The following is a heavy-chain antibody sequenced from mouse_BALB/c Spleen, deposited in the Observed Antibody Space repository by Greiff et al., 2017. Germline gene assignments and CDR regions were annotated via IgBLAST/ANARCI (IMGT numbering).Heavy chain of an antibody. CDR3: VRGSCESDIEV. J-gene: IGHJ1*01. CDR2: ISSGSSTI. Sequence: EVKLMESGGGLVQPGGSRKLSCAASGFTFSSFGMHWVRQAPEKGLEWVAYISSGSSTIYYADTVKGRFTISRDNPKNTLFLQMTSLRSEDTAMYFCVRGSCESDIEVSGAEGTVTVS. D-gene: IGHD2-13*01. V-gene: IGHV5-17*02. CDR1: GFTFSSFG.